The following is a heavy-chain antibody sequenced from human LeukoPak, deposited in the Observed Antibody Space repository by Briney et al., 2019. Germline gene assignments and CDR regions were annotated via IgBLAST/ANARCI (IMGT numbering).Heavy chain of an antibody. CDR1: GGSISSYY. J-gene: IGHJ3*02. V-gene: IGHV4-59*01. D-gene: IGHD3-10*01. Sequence: PSETLSLTCTVSGGSISSYYWSWIRQPPGKGLEWIGYIYYSGSTNYNPSLKSRVTISVDTSKNQFSLKLSSVTAADTAVYYCAKSMVRGVIIDAFDNWGQGTMVTVSS. CDR2: IYYSGST. CDR3: AKSMVRGVIIDAFDN.